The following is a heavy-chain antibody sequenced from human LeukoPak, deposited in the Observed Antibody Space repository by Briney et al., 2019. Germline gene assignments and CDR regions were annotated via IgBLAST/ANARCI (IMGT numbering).Heavy chain of an antibody. Sequence: ASVKVSCKASGYTFTNYYMHWVRQAPGQGLEWMGIINPSIGTASSAQKFQGRVTMTRDTSISTAYMELSRLRSDDTAVYYCAREGRVVVVAAGFDYWGQGTLVTVSS. D-gene: IGHD2-15*01. CDR3: AREGRVVVVAAGFDY. CDR1: GYTFTNYY. V-gene: IGHV1-46*01. J-gene: IGHJ4*02. CDR2: INPSIGTA.